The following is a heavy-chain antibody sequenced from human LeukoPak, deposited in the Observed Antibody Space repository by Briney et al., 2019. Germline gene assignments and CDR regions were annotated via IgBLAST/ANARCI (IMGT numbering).Heavy chain of an antibody. J-gene: IGHJ3*02. V-gene: IGHV3-21*01. CDR3: ARVAGGSLLHSHAFDI. Sequence: GGSLRLSCAASEFSVGSNYMTWVRQAPGKGLEWDSFISTSSSYIYYADSVKGRFTISRDNAKNSLYLQMNSLRAEDTAVYYCARVAGGSLLHSHAFDIWGQGTMVTVSS. D-gene: IGHD3-22*01. CDR2: ISTSSSYI. CDR1: EFSVGSNY.